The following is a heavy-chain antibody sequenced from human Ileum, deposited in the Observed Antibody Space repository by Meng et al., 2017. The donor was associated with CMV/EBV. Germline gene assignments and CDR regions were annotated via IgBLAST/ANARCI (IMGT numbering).Heavy chain of an antibody. CDR2: ITGNCDYI. Sequence: GGPLRLSCLASGFSFSTYNMDWVRQTPERGLEWVAFITGNCDYIHYATPVTGRFTISRDNAKNPLSLQMNRLRVEAAGAYFYAREPSFGSHVPYFDSWGQGALVTVSS. CDR3: AREPSFGSHVPYFDS. CDR1: GFSFSTYN. D-gene: IGHD3-16*01. V-gene: IGHV3-21*01. J-gene: IGHJ4*02.